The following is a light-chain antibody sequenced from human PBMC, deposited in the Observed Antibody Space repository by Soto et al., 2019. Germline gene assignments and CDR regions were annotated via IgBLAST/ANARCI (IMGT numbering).Light chain of an antibody. J-gene: IGLJ2*01. CDR2: EDS. Sequence: SYELTQPPSVSVAPGQTARITCGGDNIASKDVNWYQQKAGQAPVLVVYEDSDRPSGIPERFSGSNSGNTATLTIGRVEAGDEADYYCQVWDIISDHVVFGGGTKLTVL. CDR1: NIASKD. V-gene: IGLV3-21*02. CDR3: QVWDIISDHVV.